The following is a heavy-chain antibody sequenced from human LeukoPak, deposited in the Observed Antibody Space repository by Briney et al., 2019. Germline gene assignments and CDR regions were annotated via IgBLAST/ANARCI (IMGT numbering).Heavy chain of an antibody. Sequence: GGSLRLSCAASGFTFSSYAMSWVRQAPGKGLEWVANIKKDGIEKNYVDSVKGRFTISRDNAKNSLYLQMNSLRAEDTAVYYCAREAPESYGMDVWGKGTTVTASS. CDR1: GFTFSSYA. V-gene: IGHV3-7*03. CDR2: IKKDGIEK. J-gene: IGHJ6*04. CDR3: AREAPESYGMDV. D-gene: IGHD1-14*01.